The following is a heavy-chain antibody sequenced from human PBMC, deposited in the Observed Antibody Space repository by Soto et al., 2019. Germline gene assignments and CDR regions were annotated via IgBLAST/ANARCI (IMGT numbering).Heavy chain of an antibody. CDR1: GGTFSSYA. CDR3: ATRGYCSGGSCSRRVTWFDP. Sequence: SVKVSCKASGGTFSSYAISWLRQSPGQGLEWMGGIIPIFGTANYAQKFQGRVTITADESTSTAYMELSSLRSEDTAVYYCATRGYCSGGSCSRRVTWFDPWGQGTLVTVSS. V-gene: IGHV1-69*13. J-gene: IGHJ5*02. CDR2: IIPIFGTA. D-gene: IGHD2-15*01.